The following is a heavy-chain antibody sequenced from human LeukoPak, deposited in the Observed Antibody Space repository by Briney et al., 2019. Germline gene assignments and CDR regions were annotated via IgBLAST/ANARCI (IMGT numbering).Heavy chain of an antibody. Sequence: GGSLRLSCAASGFTFSSYEMNWVRQAPGKGLVWVSRINSDGSSTNYADSVKGRFTISRDNAKNTLYLQMNSLRAEDTAVYYCARDSLNSGSYFDYWGQGTLVTVSS. J-gene: IGHJ4*02. V-gene: IGHV3-74*01. CDR1: GFTFSSYE. CDR3: ARDSLNSGSYFDY. D-gene: IGHD1-26*01. CDR2: INSDGSST.